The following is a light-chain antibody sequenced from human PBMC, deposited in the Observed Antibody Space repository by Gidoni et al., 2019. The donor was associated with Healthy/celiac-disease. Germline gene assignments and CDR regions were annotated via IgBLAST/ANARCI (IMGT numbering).Light chain of an antibody. Sequence: DIQMTQSPSSLSASVGDRVTITCRASQSISSYLNWYQQKPGKAPKLLIYAASSLQSGVPSRFSGIGSRTDFTLTISSLQPEDFATYYCQQSYSTPPYTFGQGTKLEIK. V-gene: IGKV1-39*01. CDR3: QQSYSTPPYT. CDR2: AAS. J-gene: IGKJ2*01. CDR1: QSISSY.